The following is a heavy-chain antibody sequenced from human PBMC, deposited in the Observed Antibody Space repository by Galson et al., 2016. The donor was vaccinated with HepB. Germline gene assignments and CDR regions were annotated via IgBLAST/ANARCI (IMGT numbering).Heavy chain of an antibody. J-gene: IGHJ4*02. CDR2: IYYSGST. Sequence: SETLSLTCTVSGGSISSYYWSWIRQPPGKGLEWIGYIYYSGSTNYNPSLKSRVTISVDTSKNQFSLKLSSVTAADTAVYFCAREGGAAGRLDFDYWGQGTLVTGSS. D-gene: IGHD6-13*01. CDR1: GGSISSYY. V-gene: IGHV4-59*01. CDR3: AREGGAAGRLDFDY.